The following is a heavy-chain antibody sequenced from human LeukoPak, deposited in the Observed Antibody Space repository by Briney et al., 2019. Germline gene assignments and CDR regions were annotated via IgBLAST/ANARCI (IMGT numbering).Heavy chain of an antibody. V-gene: IGHV3-48*02. D-gene: IGHD5-18*01. CDR2: ISGTSSAM. CDR3: ARDMGEYSLFYFDY. CDR1: GFTFNTYG. J-gene: IGHJ4*02. Sequence: GGSLRLSCAASGFTFNTYGMNWVRQAPGKGLEWVSYISGTSSAMYYADSVKGRFTISSDNGKTSLYLQMNSLRDEDTAMYYCARDMGEYSLFYFDYWGQGALVTVSS.